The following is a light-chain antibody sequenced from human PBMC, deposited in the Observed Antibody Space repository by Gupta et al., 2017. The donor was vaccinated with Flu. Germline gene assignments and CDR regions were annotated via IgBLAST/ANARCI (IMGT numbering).Light chain of an antibody. V-gene: IGKV3-20*01. CDR2: GAS. Sequence: EIVLTQSPGTLSLSPGERATLSCRASQSVSSSYLAWYQHKPGQAPRLLIYGASSRATGIPDRFSGSGSGTDFTLTISRLVPEDFAVYYCQQYGSSPWTFGQGTKVEIK. CDR1: QSVSSSY. J-gene: IGKJ1*01. CDR3: QQYGSSPWT.